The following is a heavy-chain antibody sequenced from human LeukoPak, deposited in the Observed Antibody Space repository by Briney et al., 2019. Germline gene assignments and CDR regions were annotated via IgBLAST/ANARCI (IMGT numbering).Heavy chain of an antibody. V-gene: IGHV3-23*01. J-gene: IGHJ4*02. D-gene: IGHD2-2*01. CDR3: AKDCSSTSCYRSGGY. CDR2: ISGSGGST. CDR1: GFTFSSYA. Sequence: SGGSLRLSCAASGFTFSSYAMSWVRQAPGKGLEWVSAISGSGGSTYYADSVKGRFTISRDNSKNTLYLQMNSLRAEDTAVYYCAKDCSSTSCYRSGGYWGQGTLVTVSS.